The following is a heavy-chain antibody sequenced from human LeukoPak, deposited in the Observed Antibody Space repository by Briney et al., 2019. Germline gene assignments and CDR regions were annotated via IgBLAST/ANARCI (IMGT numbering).Heavy chain of an antibody. CDR1: GGSISSGDYY. D-gene: IGHD2-2*02. V-gene: IGHV4-30-4*01. CDR2: IYYSGST. CDR3: ARDVAIDKQSAYGMDV. J-gene: IGHJ6*02. Sequence: SETLSLTCTVSGGSISSGDYYWSWIRQPPGKGLEWIGYIYYSGSTYYNPSLKSRVTISVDTSKNQFSLKLSSVTAADTAVYYCARDVAIDKQSAYGMDVWGQG.